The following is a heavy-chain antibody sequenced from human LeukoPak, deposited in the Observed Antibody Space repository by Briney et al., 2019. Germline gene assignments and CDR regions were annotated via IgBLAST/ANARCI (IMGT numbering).Heavy chain of an antibody. Sequence: GESLKISYKGSGYSFTSYWIGWARQMPGKGLEWMGIIYPGDSDTRYSPSFQGQVTISADKSISTAYLQWSSLEASDTGMYSCVRLVVSGYDFGGPFDYWGQGTLVTVSS. V-gene: IGHV5-51*01. D-gene: IGHD5-12*01. CDR1: GYSFTSYW. J-gene: IGHJ4*02. CDR3: VRLVVSGYDFGGPFDY. CDR2: IYPGDSDT.